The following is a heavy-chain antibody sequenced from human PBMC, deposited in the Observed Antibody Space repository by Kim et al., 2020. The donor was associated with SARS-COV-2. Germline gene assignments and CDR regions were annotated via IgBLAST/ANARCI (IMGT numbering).Heavy chain of an antibody. V-gene: IGHV3-21*01. Sequence: GKGRFTIPRDNAKNSLYLQMNSLRAEDTAVYYCARDGGYCSSTSCYLSVWGQGTTVTVSS. CDR3: ARDGGYCSSTSCYLSV. D-gene: IGHD2-2*03. J-gene: IGHJ6*02.